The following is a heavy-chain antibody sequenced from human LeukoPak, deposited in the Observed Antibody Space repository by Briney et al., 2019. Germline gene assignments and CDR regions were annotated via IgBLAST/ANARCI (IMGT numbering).Heavy chain of an antibody. D-gene: IGHD3-22*01. CDR2: IYSGGST. V-gene: IGHV3-53*01. Sequence: GGSLRLSCAASGFTVSSNYMSWVRQAPGKGLEWVSVIYSGGSTYYADSVKGRFTISRDNSKNTLYLQMNSLRAEDTAVYYCAKSIVSYYYDSSGYPRDYWGQGTLVTVSS. CDR1: GFTVSSNY. CDR3: AKSIVSYYYDSSGYPRDY. J-gene: IGHJ4*02.